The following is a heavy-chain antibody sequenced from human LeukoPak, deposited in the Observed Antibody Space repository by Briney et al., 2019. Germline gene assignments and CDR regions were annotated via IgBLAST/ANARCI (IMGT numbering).Heavy chain of an antibody. CDR1: GYTFTSYA. Sequence: ASVKVSCKASGYTFTSYAMHWVRQAPGQRLEWMGWINAGNGNTKYSQKFQGRVTITRDTSASTAYMELSSLRSEGTAVYYCAIEDSDIVVVPLLDYWGQGTLVTVSS. V-gene: IGHV1-3*01. CDR3: AIEDSDIVVVPLLDY. CDR2: INAGNGNT. D-gene: IGHD2-2*01. J-gene: IGHJ4*02.